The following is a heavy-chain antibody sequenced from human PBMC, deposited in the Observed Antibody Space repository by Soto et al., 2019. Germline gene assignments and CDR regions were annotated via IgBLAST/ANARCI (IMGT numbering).Heavy chain of an antibody. CDR3: ARGADDFSSGYYYEY. CDR2: SGNT. D-gene: IGHD3-3*01. J-gene: IGHJ4*02. CDR1: GYTFSRHG. Sequence: QVQLVQSGAEVKKPGASVTVSCKASGYTFSRHGISWVRQAPGQGLEWMAWSGNTNYAQKFQGRLTRTTNPSTRTAYMELTSLRTDDTAVYYCARGADDFSSGYYYEYWGQGTLVTVSS. V-gene: IGHV1-18*04.